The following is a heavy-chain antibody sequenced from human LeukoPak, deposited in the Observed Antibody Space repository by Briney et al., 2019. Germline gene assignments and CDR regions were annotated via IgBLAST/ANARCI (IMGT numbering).Heavy chain of an antibody. J-gene: IGHJ3*02. CDR1: GYTFTGYY. CDR2: ISAYNGNT. CDR3: ARGLGNFVVPAANMRLRYFDWFIRSAFDI. Sequence: ASVKVSCKASGYTFTGYYMHWVRQAPGQGLEWMGWISAYNGNTNYAQKFQGRVTITADESTSTAYMELSSLRSEDTAVYYCARGLGNFVVPAANMRLRYFDWFIRSAFDIWGQGTMVTVSS. V-gene: IGHV1-18*04. D-gene: IGHD3-9*01.